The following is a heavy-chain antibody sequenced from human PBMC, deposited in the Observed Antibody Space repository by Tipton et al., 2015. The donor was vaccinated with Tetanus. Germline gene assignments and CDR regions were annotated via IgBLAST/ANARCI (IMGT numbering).Heavy chain of an antibody. CDR1: DGSFSAYY. Sequence: GLVKPSETLSLTCGVSDGSFSAYYWNWIRQPPGKGLEWIGYISYSGSTNSNYSLKSRITISQDTSKNQFSLKLTSVTAADTAVYYCARANYDFPKKGPFDSWGQGTLVIVSS. J-gene: IGHJ4*02. CDR2: ISYSGST. D-gene: IGHD3-3*01. V-gene: IGHV4-59*01. CDR3: ARANYDFPKKGPFDS.